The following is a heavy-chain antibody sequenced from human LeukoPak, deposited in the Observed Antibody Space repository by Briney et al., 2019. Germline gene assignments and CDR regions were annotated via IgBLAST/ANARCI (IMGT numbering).Heavy chain of an antibody. J-gene: IGHJ6*04. CDR3: VKGSGWNCYYYGVDV. D-gene: IGHD6-19*01. V-gene: IGHV3-64D*06. Sequence: GGSLRLSCSASGFTFSSYAMHWVRQAPGKGLEYVSAISSNGGSTYYADSVKGRFTISRDNSKNTVYLQMSSLRAEDTAVYYCVKGSGWNCYYYGVDVWGKGTTVTVSS. CDR1: GFTFSSYA. CDR2: ISSNGGST.